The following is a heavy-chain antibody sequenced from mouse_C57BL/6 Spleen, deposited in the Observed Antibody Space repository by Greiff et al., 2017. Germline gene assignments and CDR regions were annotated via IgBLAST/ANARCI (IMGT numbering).Heavy chain of an antibody. J-gene: IGHJ1*03. CDR2: INPNNGGT. D-gene: IGHD1-1*01. CDR3: ASERFYYGSSPYWYFDV. CDR1: GYTFTDYN. Sequence: VQLQQSGPELVKPGASVKMSCKASGYTFTDYNMHWVKQSHGKSLEWIGYINPNNGGTSYNQKFKGKATLTVNKSSSTAYMELRSLTSEDSAVYYCASERFYYGSSPYWYFDVWGTGTTVTVSS. V-gene: IGHV1-22*01.